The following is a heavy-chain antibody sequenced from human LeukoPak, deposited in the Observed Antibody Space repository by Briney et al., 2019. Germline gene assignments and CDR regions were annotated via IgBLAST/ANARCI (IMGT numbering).Heavy chain of an antibody. Sequence: PSETLSLTCTVSGGSISTTGYHWGWIRQPPGKGLEWIGSIYHSGGTYYNPSLKSRVTISVDTSNNQLSLQLTSVTAADTAVYYCARHGGFLEWLFSFDSWGQGTLVTVSS. J-gene: IGHJ4*02. V-gene: IGHV4-39*01. CDR1: GGSISTTGYH. D-gene: IGHD3-3*01. CDR2: IYHSGGT. CDR3: ARHGGFLEWLFSFDS.